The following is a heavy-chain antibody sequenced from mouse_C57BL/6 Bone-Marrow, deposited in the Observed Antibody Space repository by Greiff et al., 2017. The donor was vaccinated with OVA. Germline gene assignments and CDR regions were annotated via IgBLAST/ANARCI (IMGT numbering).Heavy chain of an antibody. J-gene: IGHJ2*01. Sequence: VQLQESGAELARPGASVKLSCKASGYTFTSYGISWVKQRTGQGLEWIGEIYPRSGNTYYNEKFKGKATLTADKSSSTAYMELRSLTSEDSAVYFCARGGYYGNYFDYWGQGTTLTVSS. V-gene: IGHV1-81*01. CDR2: IYPRSGNT. CDR3: ARGGYYGNYFDY. CDR1: GYTFTSYG. D-gene: IGHD2-1*01.